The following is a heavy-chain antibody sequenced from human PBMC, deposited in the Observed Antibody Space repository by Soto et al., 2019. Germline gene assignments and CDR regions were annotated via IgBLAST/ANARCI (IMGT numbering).Heavy chain of an antibody. CDR1: GGTFSSYA. J-gene: IGHJ5*02. V-gene: IGHV1-69*13. CDR3: ARGSTSLDWFDP. CDR2: IIPIFGTA. Sequence: ASVKVSCKASGGTFSSYAISWVRQAPGQGLEWMGGIIPIFGTANYAQKFQGRVTITADESTSTAYMELSSLRSEDTAVYYCARGSTSLDWFDPWGQGTLVTVSS. D-gene: IGHD2-2*01.